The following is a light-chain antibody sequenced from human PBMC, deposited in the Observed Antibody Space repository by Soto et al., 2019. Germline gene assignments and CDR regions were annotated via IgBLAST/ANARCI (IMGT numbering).Light chain of an antibody. CDR3: MQGTHWPRT. J-gene: IGKJ1*01. Sequence: DVVMTQSPLSLPVTLGQPASISCRSSQSLVDSDESTYLNWFQLRPGQSPRRLIYKVSSRDSGVPDRFSGSGSGTDFTLKISRVEAEDVGVYYCMQGTHWPRTFGQGTKVEIK. CDR1: QSLVDSDESTY. V-gene: IGKV2-30*01. CDR2: KVS.